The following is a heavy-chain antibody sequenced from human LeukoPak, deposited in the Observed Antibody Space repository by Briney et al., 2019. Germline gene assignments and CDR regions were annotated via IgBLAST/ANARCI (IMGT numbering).Heavy chain of an antibody. Sequence: GGSLRLSCAASGFTFSSYAMSWVRQAPGKGLEWVSAISGSGGSTYYADSVKGRFTISRDNSKNTLYLQMNSLRAEDTAVYYCAKAHYYGSGSPPWSFDYWGQGTLVTVSS. V-gene: IGHV3-23*01. CDR3: AKAHYYGSGSPPWSFDY. CDR1: GFTFSSYA. D-gene: IGHD3-10*01. J-gene: IGHJ4*02. CDR2: ISGSGGST.